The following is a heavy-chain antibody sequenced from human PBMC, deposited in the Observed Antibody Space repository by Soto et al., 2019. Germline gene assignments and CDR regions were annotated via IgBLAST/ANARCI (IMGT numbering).Heavy chain of an antibody. CDR1: EFTFSNYA. Sequence: GGSLRLSCAASEFTFSNYAMSWVRQAPGKGLEWVSSISGSGGSTYYADSVKGRFTISRDNSKNTLYLQMNSLRAEDTAVYYCAKEVSTVTTGYFQHWGQGTLVTVPQ. J-gene: IGHJ1*01. CDR2: ISGSGGST. V-gene: IGHV3-23*01. CDR3: AKEVSTVTTGYFQH. D-gene: IGHD4-17*01.